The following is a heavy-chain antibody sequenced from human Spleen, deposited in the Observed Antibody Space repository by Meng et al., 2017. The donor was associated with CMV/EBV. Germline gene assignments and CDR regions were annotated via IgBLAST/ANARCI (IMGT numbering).Heavy chain of an antibody. J-gene: IGHJ4*02. V-gene: IGHV2-70*20. CDR3: ARIKEAGTFDY. D-gene: IGHD6-19*01. CDR2: IDWYDDQ. Sequence: SGPTLVKPTQTLTVTCTISGFSLNSGGMCVTWVRQPPGKALEWLALIDWYDDQYYSTSLKTRLTISKDTSKNQVVLTMTNMAPVDTATYYCARIKEAGTFDYWGQGTLVTVSS. CDR1: GFSLNSGGMC.